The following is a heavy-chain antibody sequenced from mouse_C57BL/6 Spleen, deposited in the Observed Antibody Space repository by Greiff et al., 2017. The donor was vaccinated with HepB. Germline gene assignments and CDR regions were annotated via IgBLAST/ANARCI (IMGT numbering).Heavy chain of an antibody. V-gene: IGHV1-80*01. J-gene: IGHJ2*01. CDR3: ARSGYYGSSYYFDY. CDR1: GYAFSSYW. CDR2: IYPGDGDT. D-gene: IGHD1-1*01. Sequence: VQLQQSGAELVKPGASVKISCKASGYAFSSYWMNWVKQRPGKGLEWIGQIYPGDGDTNYNGKFKGKATLTADKSSSTAYMQLSSLTSEDSAVYFWARSGYYGSSYYFDYWGQGTTLTVSA.